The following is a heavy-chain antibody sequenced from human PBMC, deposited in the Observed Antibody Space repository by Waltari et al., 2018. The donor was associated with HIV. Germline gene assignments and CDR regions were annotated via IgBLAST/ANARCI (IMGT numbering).Heavy chain of an antibody. V-gene: IGHV3-23*01. CDR1: GFMFSDYD. CDR2: ISGTDNKI. Sequence: EVQLLESGGGLVQPGGSLRLSCAASGFMFSDYDMSWVRQAPGKGLEWVSAISGTDNKIYYADSVKGRFTISRDNSKNTLSLHMNSLRAEDTAVYYCVGRNPASGWSFNYWGQGALVTVSS. J-gene: IGHJ4*02. CDR3: VGRNPASGWSFNY. D-gene: IGHD6-19*01.